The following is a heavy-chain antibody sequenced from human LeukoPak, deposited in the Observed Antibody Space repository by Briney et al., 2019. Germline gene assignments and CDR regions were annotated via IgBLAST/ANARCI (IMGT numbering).Heavy chain of an antibody. Sequence: GGSLRLSCAASGFTFSKYGLHWVRQAPGKGPEWVAFLRFDGSNPYYADSVKGRFTISRDNSKNTLYLQMNSLRAEDTAVYYCARSEGDCSSTSCSPEYFQHWGQGTLVTVSS. V-gene: IGHV3-30*02. CDR2: LRFDGSNP. CDR3: ARSEGDCSSTSCSPEYFQH. D-gene: IGHD2-2*01. J-gene: IGHJ1*01. CDR1: GFTFSKYG.